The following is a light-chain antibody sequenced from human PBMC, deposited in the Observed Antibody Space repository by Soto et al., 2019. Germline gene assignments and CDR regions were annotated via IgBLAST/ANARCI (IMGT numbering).Light chain of an antibody. V-gene: IGKV1-39*01. CDR2: ASS. Sequence: DIPMTQSPSSLSASVGDRVIITCRASENIRNYLNWYQQKPGKAPKLLVYASSSLQSGVPSRFSGSGSGTDFTLTITSLQPEDFATYYCQQSYSSPRTFGQGTKVEIK. CDR3: QQSYSSPRT. CDR1: ENIRNY. J-gene: IGKJ1*01.